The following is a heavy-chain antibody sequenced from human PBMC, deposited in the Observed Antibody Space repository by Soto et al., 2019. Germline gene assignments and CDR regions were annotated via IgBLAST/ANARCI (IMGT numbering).Heavy chain of an antibody. D-gene: IGHD5-18*01. J-gene: IGHJ4*02. CDR1: GGSISSYY. V-gene: IGHV4-59*01. Sequence: SETLSLTCTVSGGSISSYYWSWIRQPPGKGLEWIGYIYYSGSTNYNPSLKSRVTISVDTSKNQFSLKLSSVTAADTAVYYCARDGGYSYGYDFDYWGQGTLVTVS. CDR3: ARDGGYSYGYDFDY. CDR2: IYYSGST.